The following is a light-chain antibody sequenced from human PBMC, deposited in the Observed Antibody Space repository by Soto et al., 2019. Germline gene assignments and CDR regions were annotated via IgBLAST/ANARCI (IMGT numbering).Light chain of an antibody. CDR1: ETVRSN. Sequence: TQAPRTLSQSPSERATLSCSASETVRSNLAWYQQKPGQAPRLLIYAASTRGTGIPARFIGNGSATEFTLTSSILQSEDFAVYYCQQYNNWWTFGQGPKVDIK. CDR3: QQYNNWWT. V-gene: IGKV3D-15*01. J-gene: IGKJ1*01. CDR2: AAS.